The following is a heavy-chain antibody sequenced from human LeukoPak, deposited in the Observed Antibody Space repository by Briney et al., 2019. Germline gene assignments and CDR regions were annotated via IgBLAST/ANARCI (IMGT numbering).Heavy chain of an antibody. D-gene: IGHD3-3*01. V-gene: IGHV3-49*04. CDR1: GFTFGDYA. CDR2: IRSKVYGGTT. Sequence: HAGGSLRLSCTASGFTFGDYAMSWVRQAPGEGMEWVGFIRSKVYGGTTEYAASVKVRFTNSRDDSKSIAYLQMTSLKTEDAGVYYCTRFTIVGVVDAFDIWGQGTMVTVSS. CDR3: TRFTIVGVVDAFDI. J-gene: IGHJ3*02.